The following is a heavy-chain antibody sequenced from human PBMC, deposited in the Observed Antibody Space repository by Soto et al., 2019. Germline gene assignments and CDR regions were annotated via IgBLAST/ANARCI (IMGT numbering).Heavy chain of an antibody. CDR3: AKDLTYYYDSSGPIDY. Sequence: GGSLRLSCAASGFTFSSYVMHWVRQSPGKGLEWVAVISYDGSNKYYADSVKGRFTISRDNSKNTLYLQMNSLRAEDTAVYYCAKDLTYYYDSSGPIDYWGQGTPVTVSS. D-gene: IGHD3-22*01. CDR2: ISYDGSNK. J-gene: IGHJ4*02. CDR1: GFTFSSYV. V-gene: IGHV3-30*18.